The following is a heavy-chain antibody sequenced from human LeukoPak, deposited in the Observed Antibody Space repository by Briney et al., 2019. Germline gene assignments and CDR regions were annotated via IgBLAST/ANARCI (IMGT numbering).Heavy chain of an antibody. CDR2: IYHSGST. J-gene: IGHJ4*02. V-gene: IGHV4-38-2*02. CDR3: ARAGYSYLDY. CDR1: GYSISSGYY. D-gene: IGHD5-18*01. Sequence: SETLSLTCTVSGYSISSGYYWGWIRQPPGKGLEWIGSIYHSGSTYYNPSLKSRVTISVDTSKNQFSLKLSSVTAADTAVYYCARAGYSYLDYWGQGTLVTVSS.